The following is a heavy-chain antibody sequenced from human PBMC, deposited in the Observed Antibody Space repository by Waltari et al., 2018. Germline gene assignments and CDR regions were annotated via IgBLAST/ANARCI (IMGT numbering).Heavy chain of an antibody. CDR3: ASRPWEQIDY. Sequence: QVQLVQSGAEVKKPGASVKVSCKVSGYTFTDYYLHWVRQAPGQGLEWMGRITPRSGATNYAQGDEGRVTMTRDTSISTGYMELSSLRSDDTAVYYCASRPWEQIDYWGQGTLVTVSS. CDR2: ITPRSGAT. V-gene: IGHV1-2*02. J-gene: IGHJ4*02. CDR1: GYTFTDYY. D-gene: IGHD1-26*01.